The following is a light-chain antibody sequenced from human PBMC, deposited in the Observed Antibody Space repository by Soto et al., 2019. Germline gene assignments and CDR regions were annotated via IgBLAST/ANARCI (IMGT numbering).Light chain of an antibody. CDR3: QQYNSYSPWT. CDR2: KAS. CDR1: QSISSW. V-gene: IGKV1-5*03. Sequence: DIQMTQSPSTLSASVGDRVTITCRASQSISSWLAWYQQKPGKAPKLLIYKASSLESGFPSRFSGSGSGTEFTLTISSLQPDDFATYYCQQYNSYSPWTFGQGTKVEIQ. J-gene: IGKJ1*01.